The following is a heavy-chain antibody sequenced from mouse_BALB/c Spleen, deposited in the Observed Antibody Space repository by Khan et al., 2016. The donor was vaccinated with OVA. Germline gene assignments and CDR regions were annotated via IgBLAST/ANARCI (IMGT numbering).Heavy chain of an antibody. D-gene: IGHD2-2*01. V-gene: IGHV1S135*01. J-gene: IGHJ3*01. CDR2: IDPFSGGT. CDR3: TRHGYVAWFTY. CDR1: GYSFTTYY. Sequence: VQLKQSGPELMKPGASVKISCKASGYSFTTYYIHWVIQSHGKSLEWIGFIDPFSGGTTYNQKFKGKATLTADNSSSTAYIHLSNLTSEDSAVXFCTRHGYVAWFTYWGQGTLVTVSA.